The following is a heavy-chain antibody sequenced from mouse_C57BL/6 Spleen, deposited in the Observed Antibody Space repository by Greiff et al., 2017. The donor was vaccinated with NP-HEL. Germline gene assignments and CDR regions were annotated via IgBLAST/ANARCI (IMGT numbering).Heavy chain of an antibody. CDR2: IRNKANGYTT. V-gene: IGHV7-3*01. D-gene: IGHD1-1*01. CDR3: ARSITTVVATGYAMDY. J-gene: IGHJ4*01. CDR1: GFTFTDYY. Sequence: EVKLVESGGGLVQPGGSLSLSCAASGFTFTDYYMSWVRQPPGKALEWLGFIRNKANGYTTEYSASVKGRFTISRDNSQSILYLQMNALRAEDSATYYCARSITTVVATGYAMDYWGQGTSVTVSS.